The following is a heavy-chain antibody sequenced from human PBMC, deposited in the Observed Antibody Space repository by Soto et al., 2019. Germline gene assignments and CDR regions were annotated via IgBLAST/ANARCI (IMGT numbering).Heavy chain of an antibody. V-gene: IGHV3-33*01. Sequence: QVQLVESGGGVVQPGRSLRLSCAASGFTFSSYAIHWVRQAPGKGLEWVAVIWYDGSNKYYADSVKGRFTISRDNXXNTVYLQMNSLKAEDTAGYYCARNPPYTSGWYFDYWGQGTLVTVSS. D-gene: IGHD6-19*01. J-gene: IGHJ4*02. CDR1: GFTFSSYA. CDR3: ARNPPYTSGWYFDY. CDR2: IWYDGSNK.